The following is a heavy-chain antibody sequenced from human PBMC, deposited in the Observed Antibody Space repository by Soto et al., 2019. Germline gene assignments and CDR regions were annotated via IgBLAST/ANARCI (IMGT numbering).Heavy chain of an antibody. CDR1: GFTFSTYS. J-gene: IGHJ6*02. CDR2: ISSSSGYI. V-gene: IGHV3-21*01. D-gene: IGHD5-18*01. Sequence: PVGSLRLSCAASGFTFSTYSMNWVRQAPGKGLEWVSSISSSSGYIYYADSVKGRFTISRDDAKNSLSLQMNSLRAEDTAVYYCARVRSYSYGQGYGMDVCGQRTTVTVSS. CDR3: ARVRSYSYGQGYGMDV.